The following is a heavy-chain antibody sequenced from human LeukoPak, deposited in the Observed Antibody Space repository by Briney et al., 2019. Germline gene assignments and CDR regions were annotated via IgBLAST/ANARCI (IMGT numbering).Heavy chain of an antibody. CDR1: GGTFSSYA. J-gene: IGHJ6*03. CDR2: IIPIFGTA. Sequence: SVKVSCKASGGTFSSYAISWVRQAPGQGLEWMGGIIPIFGTANYAQKFQGRVTITADESTSTAYMELSSLRSEDTAVYYCARFFSGDRERSVNYYYYMDVWGKGTTVTVSS. CDR3: ARFFSGDRERSVNYYYYMDV. V-gene: IGHV1-69*13. D-gene: IGHD7-27*01.